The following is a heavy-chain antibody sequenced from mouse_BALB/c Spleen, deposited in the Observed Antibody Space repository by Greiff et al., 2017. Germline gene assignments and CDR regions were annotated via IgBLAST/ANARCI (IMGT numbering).Heavy chain of an antibody. CDR1: GFTFSSYA. CDR3: ARERDRAY. Sequence: EVKVEESGGGLVKPGGSLKLSCAASGFTFSSYAMSWVRQSPEKRLEWVAEISSGGSYTYYPDTVTGRFTISRDNAKNTLYLEMSSLRSEDTAMYYCARERDRAYWGQGTLVTVSA. D-gene: IGHD3-3*01. V-gene: IGHV5-9-4*01. CDR2: ISSGGSYT. J-gene: IGHJ3*01.